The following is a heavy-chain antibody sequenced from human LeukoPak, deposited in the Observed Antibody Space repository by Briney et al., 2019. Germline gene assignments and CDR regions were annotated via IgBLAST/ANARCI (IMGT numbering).Heavy chain of an antibody. D-gene: IGHD3-3*01. CDR1: GGSISSYY. J-gene: IGHJ6*02. Sequence: SETLSLTCTVSGGSISSYYWSWIRQPAGKGQEWIGRIYTSGSTNYNPSLKSRVTMSVDTSKNQFSLKLSSVTAADTAVYYCARDLPDLWYYGMDVWGQGTTVTVSS. CDR2: IYTSGST. V-gene: IGHV4-4*07. CDR3: ARDLPDLWYYGMDV.